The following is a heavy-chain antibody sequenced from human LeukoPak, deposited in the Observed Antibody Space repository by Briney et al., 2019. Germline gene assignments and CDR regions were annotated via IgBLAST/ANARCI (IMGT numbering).Heavy chain of an antibody. CDR3: AKGPAKKMGYSSGWYVLFYD. D-gene: IGHD6-19*01. CDR1: GGSISSSSYY. Sequence: SETLSLTCTVSGGSISSSSYYWGWIRQPPGKGLEWIGSIYYSGSTYYNPSLKSRVTISVDTSKNQFSLKLSSVTAADTAVYYCAKGPAKKMGYSSGWYVLFYDWGQGTLVTVSS. CDR2: IYYSGST. V-gene: IGHV4-39*07. J-gene: IGHJ4*02.